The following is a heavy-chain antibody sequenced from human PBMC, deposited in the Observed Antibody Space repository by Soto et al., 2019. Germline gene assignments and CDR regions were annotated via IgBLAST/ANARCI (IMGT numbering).Heavy chain of an antibody. J-gene: IGHJ5*02. Sequence: GGSLRLSCAASGFTFSGYAMNWVRQAPEKGLQWVSTITAGGHTTFYADSVKGRFTISSDSSKNTLYLQMNSLSGDDTALYYCVRSLGQCSGDGRYPNWFDPWGPRTLGTVFS. D-gene: IGHD2-15*01. CDR3: VRSLGQCSGDGRYPNWFDP. CDR1: GFTFSGYA. V-gene: IGHV3-23*01. CDR2: ITAGGHTT.